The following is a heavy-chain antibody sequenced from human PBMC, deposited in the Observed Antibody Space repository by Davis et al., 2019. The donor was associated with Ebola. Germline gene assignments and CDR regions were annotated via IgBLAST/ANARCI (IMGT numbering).Heavy chain of an antibody. J-gene: IGHJ3*02. CDR2: IKQDGSEK. V-gene: IGHV3-7*01. CDR1: GFTFSRYW. CDR3: ARDRAGFGELFFDAFDI. D-gene: IGHD3-10*01. Sequence: GESPKTPCAASGFTFSRYWMNWVRQAPGKGLEWVANIKQDGSEKWYVDSVKGRFTISRDNARNSLYLQMNSLRAEDTAVYYCARDRAGFGELFFDAFDIWGQGTMVTVSS.